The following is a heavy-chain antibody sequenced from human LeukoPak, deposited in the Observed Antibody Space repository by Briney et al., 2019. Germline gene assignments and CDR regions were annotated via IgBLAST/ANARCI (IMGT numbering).Heavy chain of an antibody. D-gene: IGHD6-13*01. CDR1: GFTFSSYA. J-gene: IGHJ4*02. CDR3: VQQLVSTY. Sequence: GGSLRLSCAASGFTFSSYAMSWVRQAPGKGLEWVSSISSSSSYIYYADSVKGRFTISRDNAKNSLYLQMNSLRAEDTAVYYCVQQLVSTYWGQGTLVTVSS. CDR2: ISSSSSYI. V-gene: IGHV3-21*01.